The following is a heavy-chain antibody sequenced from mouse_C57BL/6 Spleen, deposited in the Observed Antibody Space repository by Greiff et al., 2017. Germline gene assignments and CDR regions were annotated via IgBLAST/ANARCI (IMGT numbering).Heavy chain of an antibody. CDR2: INPSTGGT. CDR3: SRVCGSSYSYASGG. V-gene: IGHV1-42*01. CDR1: GYTFTSYY. D-gene: IGHD1-3*01. J-gene: IGHJ1*01. Sequence: VQLLQSGPELVKPGASVKMSCKASGYTFTSYYMHWVKQRPEQGLEWIGEINPSTGGTTYNQKFKGKATLTVDKTSSTAYMQLSGLTSEDSAVSCCSRVCGSSYSYASGGWGAGATVAVSS.